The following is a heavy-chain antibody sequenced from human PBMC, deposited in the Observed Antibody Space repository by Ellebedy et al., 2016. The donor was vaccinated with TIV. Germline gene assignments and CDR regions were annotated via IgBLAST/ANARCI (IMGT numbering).Heavy chain of an antibody. D-gene: IGHD1-1*01. CDR2: ISYDGRNK. Sequence: GESLKISXAASGFTFSSYAMHWVRQAPGKGLERVALISYDGRNKEYADSVKGRFTISRDNSKNTLYLQMNSLRADDTAVYYCAVTTGTATTSRFEYWGQGILVIVSS. CDR3: AVTTGTATTSRFEY. J-gene: IGHJ4*02. V-gene: IGHV3-30*04. CDR1: GFTFSSYA.